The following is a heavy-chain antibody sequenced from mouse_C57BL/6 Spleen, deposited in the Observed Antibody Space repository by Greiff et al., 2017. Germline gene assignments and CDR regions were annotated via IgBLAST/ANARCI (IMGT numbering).Heavy chain of an antibody. CDR2: IWSGGST. V-gene: IGHV2-2*01. CDR1: GFSLTSYG. Sequence: QVQLQQSGPGLVQPSQSLSITCTVSGFSLTSYGVHWVRQSPGKGLEWLGVIWSGGSTDNNAAFISRLSISKDNSKSQVFFKMNSLQADDTAIYYCARERDYGNYFDYWGQGTTLTVSS. J-gene: IGHJ2*01. CDR3: ARERDYGNYFDY. D-gene: IGHD2-1*01.